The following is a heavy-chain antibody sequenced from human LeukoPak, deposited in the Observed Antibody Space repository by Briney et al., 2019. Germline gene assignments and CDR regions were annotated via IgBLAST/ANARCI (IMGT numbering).Heavy chain of an antibody. CDR1: GFTFSSYA. CDR3: AKGSLLLLRAFDI. Sequence: QSGGSLRLSCAASGFTFSSYAMSWVRQAPGKGLEWGSAISGSGGSTYYADSVKGRFTISRDNSKNTLYLQMNSLRAEDTAVYYCAKGSLLLLRAFDIWGQGTMVTVSS. D-gene: IGHD2-21*01. CDR2: ISGSGGST. V-gene: IGHV3-23*01. J-gene: IGHJ3*02.